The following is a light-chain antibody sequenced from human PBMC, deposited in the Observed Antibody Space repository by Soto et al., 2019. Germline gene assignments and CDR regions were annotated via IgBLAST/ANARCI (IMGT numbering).Light chain of an antibody. J-gene: IGKJ2*01. V-gene: IGKV3-20*01. CDR2: GAS. Sequence: EIVLTQSPGTLSLSPGERATLSCRASQSVSINYLAWYQQKPGQAPRLLIYGASGRATGIPDRFSGSGSGTDFSLTISSLEPEDFAVYYCQQYGSSPHTFGRGTRLEIK. CDR1: QSVSINY. CDR3: QQYGSSPHT.